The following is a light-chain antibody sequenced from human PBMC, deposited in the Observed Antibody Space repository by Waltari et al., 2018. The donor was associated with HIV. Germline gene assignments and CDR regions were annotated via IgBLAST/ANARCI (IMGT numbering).Light chain of an antibody. Sequence: DIQMTQSPSSLSASIGDTVSITCRASQDTSNSVSWFQQQPGKVPNLLVHGAFILQRGVPSRFSGSGSGTDYTLTISGLQAEDFATYFCQQYYGVPLTFGGGTRVDI. V-gene: IGKV1-NL1*01. CDR3: QQYYGVPLT. J-gene: IGKJ4*01. CDR1: QDTSNS. CDR2: GAF.